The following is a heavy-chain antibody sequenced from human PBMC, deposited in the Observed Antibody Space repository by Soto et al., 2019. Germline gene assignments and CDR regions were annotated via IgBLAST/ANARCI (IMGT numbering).Heavy chain of an antibody. J-gene: IGHJ4*02. V-gene: IGHV3-9*01. CDR1: GFTFDDYV. CDR2: ISWNSVRI. Sequence: GGSLRLSGAASGFTFDDYVIHWVRQAPGKGLEWVSGISWNSVRIDYADSVKGRFTISRDNAKNSLYLQMNSLRVDDTAFYYCVKDRYSSNQGFDYWGQRTLVAVSS. D-gene: IGHD5-18*01. CDR3: VKDRYSSNQGFDY.